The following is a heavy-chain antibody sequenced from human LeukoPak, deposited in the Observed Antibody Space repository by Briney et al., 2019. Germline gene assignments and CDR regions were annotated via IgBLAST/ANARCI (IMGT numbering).Heavy chain of an antibody. J-gene: IGHJ5*02. CDR3: AKERVRSAGIAAAAGGWFDP. Sequence: GGSLRLSCAASGFTFSSYAMHWVRQAPGKGLEWVAVMSYDGSNKYYADSVKGRFTISRDNSKNTLYLQMNSLRAEDTAVYYCAKERVRSAGIAAAAGGWFDPWGQGTLVTVSS. CDR2: MSYDGSNK. V-gene: IGHV3-30-3*01. CDR1: GFTFSSYA. D-gene: IGHD6-13*01.